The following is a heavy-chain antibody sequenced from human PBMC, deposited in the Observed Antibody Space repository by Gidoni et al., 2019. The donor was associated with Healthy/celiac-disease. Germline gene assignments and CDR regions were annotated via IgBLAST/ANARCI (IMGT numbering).Heavy chain of an antibody. CDR2: ISWNSGSI. V-gene: IGHV3-9*01. D-gene: IGHD3-3*01. Sequence: EVQLVESGGGLVQPGRSLRLSCAASGFTFDDYAMHWVRQAPGKGLEWVSGISWNSGSIGYADSVKGRFTISRDNAKNSLYLQMNSLRAEDTALYYCAKDLEASGDYYYGMDVWGQGTTVTVSS. CDR3: AKDLEASGDYYYGMDV. CDR1: GFTFDDYA. J-gene: IGHJ6*02.